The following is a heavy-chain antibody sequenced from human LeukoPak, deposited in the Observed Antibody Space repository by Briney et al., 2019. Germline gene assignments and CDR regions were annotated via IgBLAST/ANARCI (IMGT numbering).Heavy chain of an antibody. Sequence: ASVKVSCKASGYTFTGYYMHWVRQAPGQGLEWMGIINPSGGSTSYAQKFQGRVTMTRDMSTSTVYMELSSLRSEDTAVYYCARVRTVTTYFDYWGQGTLVTVSS. CDR3: ARVRTVTTYFDY. CDR1: GYTFTGYY. J-gene: IGHJ4*02. V-gene: IGHV1-46*01. CDR2: INPSGGST. D-gene: IGHD4-17*01.